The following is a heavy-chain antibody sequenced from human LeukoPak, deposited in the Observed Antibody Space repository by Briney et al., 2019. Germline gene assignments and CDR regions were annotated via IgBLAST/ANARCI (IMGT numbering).Heavy chain of an antibody. Sequence: SQTLSLTCTVSGGSISSGDFYWTWIRQNPGKGLEWIGYTHYIGSTYYNPSLKSRVTISVDTSKHQFSLKLSSVAAADTAVYYCAGEVNWNSATLFFDCWGQGTLVTVSS. CDR2: THYIGST. CDR1: GGSISSGDFY. V-gene: IGHV4-31*03. J-gene: IGHJ4*02. CDR3: AGEVNWNSATLFFDC. D-gene: IGHD1-7*01.